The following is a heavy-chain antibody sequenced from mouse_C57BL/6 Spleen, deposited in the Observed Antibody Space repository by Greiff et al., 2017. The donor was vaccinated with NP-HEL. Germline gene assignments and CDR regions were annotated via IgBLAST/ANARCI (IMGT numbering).Heavy chain of an antibody. CDR3: ARGGYSNPWFAY. J-gene: IGHJ3*01. CDR1: GFSLTSYG. D-gene: IGHD2-5*01. CDR2: IWSGGST. Sequence: VQLVESGPGLVQPSQSLSITCTVSGFSLTSYGVHWVRQSPGKGLEWLGVIWSGGSTDYNVAFISRLSIRKDNSKSQVFFKMNSLQADDTAIYYCARGGYSNPWFAYWGQGTLVTVSA. V-gene: IGHV2-2*01.